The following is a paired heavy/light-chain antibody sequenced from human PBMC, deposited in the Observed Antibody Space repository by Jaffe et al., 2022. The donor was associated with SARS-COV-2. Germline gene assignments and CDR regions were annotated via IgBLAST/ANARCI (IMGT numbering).Light chain of an antibody. Sequence: EIVLTQSPGTPSLSPGERATLSCRASQSVSSNYLAWYQHKPGQAPRLLIYAASSRPTGIPDRFSGSGSGTDFTLTISRLEPEDFAVYFCQQYGSSPLTFGGGTKVEIK. CDR3: QQYGSSPLT. CDR2: AAS. J-gene: IGKJ4*01. V-gene: IGKV3-20*01. CDR1: QSVSSNY.
Heavy chain of an antibody. V-gene: IGHV4-38-2*02. Sequence: QLQLQESGPGLVKPSETLSLTCSISGYSISSGYYWGWIRQPPGKGLEWIGSIYHSGSTYYNPSLKSRVTISVDTSKNQFSLKLSSVTAADTAVYHCAASYYPKDKFDYWGQGTLVTVSS. J-gene: IGHJ4*02. CDR1: GYSISSGYY. CDR3: AASYYPKDKFDY. D-gene: IGHD3-10*01. CDR2: IYHSGST.